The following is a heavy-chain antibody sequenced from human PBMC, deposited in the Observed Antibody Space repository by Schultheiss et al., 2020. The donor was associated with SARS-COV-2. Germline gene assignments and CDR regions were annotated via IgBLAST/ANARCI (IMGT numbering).Heavy chain of an antibody. D-gene: IGHD2-2*01. V-gene: IGHV4-59*01. CDR3: ARRWDIVVVPAAKHAFDI. CDR1: GASLSFDY. J-gene: IGHJ3*02. CDR2: IYYSGST. Sequence: SETLSLTCTVSGASLSFDYWTWIRQPPGKGLEWIGSIYYSGSTNYNPSLKSRVTMSVDTSKNQFSLKLSSVTAADTAVYYCARRWDIVVVPAAKHAFDIWGQGTMVTVSS.